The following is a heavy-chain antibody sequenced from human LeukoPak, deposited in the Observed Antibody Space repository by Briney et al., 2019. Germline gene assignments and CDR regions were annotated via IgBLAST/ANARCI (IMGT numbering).Heavy chain of an antibody. CDR1: GFTFSSYW. CDR3: ARNVDIVATMVDWFDP. Sequence: GGSLRLSCAASGFTFSSYWMHWVRQAPGKGLVWVSRINSDGSSTSYADSVKGRFTISRDNAKNSLYLQMNSLRAEDTAVYYCARNVDIVATMVDWFDPWGQGPLVTVSS. D-gene: IGHD5-12*01. CDR2: INSDGSST. V-gene: IGHV3-74*01. J-gene: IGHJ5*02.